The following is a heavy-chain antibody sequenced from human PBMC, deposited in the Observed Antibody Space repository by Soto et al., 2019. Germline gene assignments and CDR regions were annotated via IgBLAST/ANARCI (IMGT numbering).Heavy chain of an antibody. D-gene: IGHD4-17*01. CDR1: GFSFSSYA. CDR2: ISRSGDYT. Sequence: EVQLLESGGDLVQPGGSLRLSCAASGFSFSSYAMTWVRQAPGKGLQWVSGISRSGDYTYYAESVEGRFTISRDDSKNTLYLEVKSLRAEDTAVYYCAKVVRPSTTTTQPVEYWGQGTVVTVSS. V-gene: IGHV3-23*01. CDR3: AKVVRPSTTTTQPVEY. J-gene: IGHJ4*02.